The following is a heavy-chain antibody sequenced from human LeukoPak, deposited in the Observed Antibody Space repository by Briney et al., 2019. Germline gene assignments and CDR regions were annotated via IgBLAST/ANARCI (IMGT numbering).Heavy chain of an antibody. CDR3: ARDYSAEVGYSSGWYVLDY. V-gene: IGHV3-30-3*01. CDR1: GFTLSSYA. D-gene: IGHD6-19*01. CDR2: ISYDGSNK. J-gene: IGHJ4*02. Sequence: GRSLRLSCAASGFTLSSYAMHWVRQAPGKGLEWVAVISYDGSNKYYADSVKGRFTISRDNSKNTLYLQMNSLRAEDTAVYYCARDYSAEVGYSSGWYVLDYWGQGTLVTVSS.